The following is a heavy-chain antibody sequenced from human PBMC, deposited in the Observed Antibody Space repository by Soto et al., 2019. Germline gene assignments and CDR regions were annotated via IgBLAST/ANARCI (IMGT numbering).Heavy chain of an antibody. Sequence: QVQLVESGGGVVQPGRSLRLSCAASGFTFSSYGMHWVRQAPGKGLEWVAVISYDGSNKYYADSVKGRFTISRDNSKNTLYLQMNSLRAEDTAVYYCAKGKGDYYGAYWGQGTLVTVSS. CDR3: AKGKGDYYGAY. J-gene: IGHJ4*02. V-gene: IGHV3-30*18. D-gene: IGHD3-10*01. CDR2: ISYDGSNK. CDR1: GFTFSSYG.